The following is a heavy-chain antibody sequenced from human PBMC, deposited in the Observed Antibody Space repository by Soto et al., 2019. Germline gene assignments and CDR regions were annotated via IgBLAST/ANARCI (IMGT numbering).Heavy chain of an antibody. J-gene: IGHJ5*02. CDR3: ATARGYCSSTSCYFWFDP. Sequence: QVQLVQSGAEVKKPGASVKVSCKVSGYTLTELSMHWVRQAPGKGLEWMGGFDPEDGETIYAQKFQGRVTMTEDTSTDTAYMELSSLRSEDTAVYYCATARGYCSSTSCYFWFDPWGQGTLVTVSS. CDR2: FDPEDGET. V-gene: IGHV1-24*01. D-gene: IGHD2-2*01. CDR1: GYTLTELS.